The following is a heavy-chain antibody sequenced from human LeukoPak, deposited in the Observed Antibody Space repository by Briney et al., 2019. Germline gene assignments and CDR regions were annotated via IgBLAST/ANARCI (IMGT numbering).Heavy chain of an antibody. CDR1: GGSISSSSYY. D-gene: IGHD2-2*01. Sequence: SETLSLTCTVSGGSISSSSYYWGWIRQPPGKGLEWIGTIDYSSGSTYYKPSLKSRVTIAIDASKNQFSLKVSSVTAADSAVYYCARESSRDCRTTSCYEVFDPWGQGTLVTVSS. J-gene: IGHJ5*02. CDR3: ARESSRDCRTTSCYEVFDP. CDR2: IDYSSGST. V-gene: IGHV4-39*07.